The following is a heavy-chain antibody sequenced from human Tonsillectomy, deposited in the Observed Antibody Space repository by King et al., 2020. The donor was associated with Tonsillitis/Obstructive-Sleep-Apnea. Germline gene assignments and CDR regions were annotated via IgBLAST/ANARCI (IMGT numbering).Heavy chain of an antibody. D-gene: IGHD2-2*01. CDR2: INHSGST. J-gene: IGHJ4*02. CDR3: ARVGAVVVVPAATQCFDY. CDR1: GGSFSGYY. Sequence: VQLQQWGAGLLKPSETLSLTCAVYGGSFSGYYWSWIRQPPGKGLEWIGEINHSGSTNYNPSLKSRVTISVDTSKNQFSLKLSSVTAADTAVYYCARVGAVVVVPAATQCFDYWGQGTLVTVSS. V-gene: IGHV4-34*01.